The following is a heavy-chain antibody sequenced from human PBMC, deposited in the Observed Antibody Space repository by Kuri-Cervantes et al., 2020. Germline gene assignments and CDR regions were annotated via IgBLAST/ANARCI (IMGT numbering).Heavy chain of an antibody. CDR1: GGSISSYY. Sequence: SETLSLTCTVSGGSISSYYWSWIRQPPGKGLEWIGYIYYSGSTNYNPSLKSRVTISVDTSKNQFSLKLSSVTAADTAVYYCASSIAAAGLVYFDYWGQGTLVTVSS. D-gene: IGHD6-13*01. CDR2: IYYSGST. J-gene: IGHJ4*02. CDR3: ASSIAAAGLVYFDY. V-gene: IGHV4-59*08.